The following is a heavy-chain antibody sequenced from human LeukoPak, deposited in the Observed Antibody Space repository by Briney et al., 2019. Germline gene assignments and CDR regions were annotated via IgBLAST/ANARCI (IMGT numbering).Heavy chain of an antibody. J-gene: IGHJ4*02. Sequence: GGSLRLSCAASGFTFSNYAMSWVRQAPGKGLEWVSAISGSGGSTYYADSVKGRFTISRDNSKNTLYLQMNSLRAEDTAVYYYAKVKKNLDLEYDYWGQGTLVTVSS. CDR2: ISGSGGST. CDR1: GFTFSNYA. CDR3: AKVKKNLDLEYDY. V-gene: IGHV3-23*01. D-gene: IGHD3-3*01.